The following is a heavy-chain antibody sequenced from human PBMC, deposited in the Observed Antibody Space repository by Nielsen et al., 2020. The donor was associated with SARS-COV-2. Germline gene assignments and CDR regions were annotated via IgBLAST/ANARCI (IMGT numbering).Heavy chain of an antibody. CDR2: IDTNVGKP. CDR1: GYRFTKYP. V-gene: IGHV7-4-1*02. D-gene: IGHD3-10*01. CDR3: ARDSYGSVGTVSHGMDV. Sequence: ASVKVCKASGYRFTKYPLNWVRQAPGQGLEWMGWIDTNVGKPTYAQAFSGRFVFSLDTSVSTAFLQIISLKAADSAVYFCARDSYGSVGTVSHGMDVWGQGTTVTVSS. J-gene: IGHJ6*02.